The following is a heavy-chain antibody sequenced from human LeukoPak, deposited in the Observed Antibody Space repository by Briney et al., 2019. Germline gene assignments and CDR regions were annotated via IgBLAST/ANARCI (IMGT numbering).Heavy chain of an antibody. CDR1: GGSITSYY. CDR2: IYYSGST. D-gene: IGHD2/OR15-2a*01. V-gene: IGHV4-59*01. Sequence: SETLSLTCTVSGGSITSYYWSWIRQPPGKGLEWIGYIYYSGSTKYNPSLKSRVTISVHTPKNQFSLKLSSVTAADTAVYYCASHLSVPPYFDYWGQGSLSPSPQ. CDR3: ASHLSVPPYFDY. J-gene: IGHJ4*02.